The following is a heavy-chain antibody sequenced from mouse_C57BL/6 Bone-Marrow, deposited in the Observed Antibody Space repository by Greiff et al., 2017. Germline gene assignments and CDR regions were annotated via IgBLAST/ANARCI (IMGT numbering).Heavy chain of an antibody. D-gene: IGHD1-1*01. Sequence: EVKLQESGAELVRPGASVKLSCTASGFNIKDDYMHWVKQRPEQGLEWIGWIDPENGDTEYASKFQGKATITADTSSNTAYLQLSSLTSEDTAVYYCTTSYYGSYFDYWGQGTTLTVSS. CDR1: GFNIKDDY. V-gene: IGHV14-4*01. CDR3: TTSYYGSYFDY. CDR2: IDPENGDT. J-gene: IGHJ2*01.